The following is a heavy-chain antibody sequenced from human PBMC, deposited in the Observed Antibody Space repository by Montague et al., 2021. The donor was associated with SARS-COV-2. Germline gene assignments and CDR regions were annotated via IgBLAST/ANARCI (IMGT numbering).Heavy chain of an antibody. D-gene: IGHD3-16*01. CDR3: ARDRPESWRISPGLAGLFATVVHSASGMDV. Sequence: TLSLTCTVSGDSMTSGSHFWTWIRQPAGKGLEWIGHIQTSGTSNYNPSLRDRITLSIETSRNQFSLELRSVTAADSAVYFCARDRPESWRISPGLAGLFATVVHSASGMDVWGRGTTVIVS. CDR1: GDSMTSGSHF. V-gene: IGHV4-61*09. CDR2: IQTSGTS. J-gene: IGHJ6*02.